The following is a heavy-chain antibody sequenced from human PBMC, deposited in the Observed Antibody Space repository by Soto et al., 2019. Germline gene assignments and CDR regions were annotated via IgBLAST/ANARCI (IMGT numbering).Heavy chain of an antibody. D-gene: IGHD4-17*01. CDR3: ARRYGDCFDY. CDR2: IYYSGST. Sequence: SETLSLTCTVSGDSISSGDYYWSWIRQPPGKGLEWIGCIYYSGSTYYNPSLKSRVTISVDTSKNQFSLKLSSVTAADTAVYYCARRYGDCFDYWGQGTLVTVSS. J-gene: IGHJ4*02. CDR1: GDSISSGDYY. V-gene: IGHV4-30-4*01.